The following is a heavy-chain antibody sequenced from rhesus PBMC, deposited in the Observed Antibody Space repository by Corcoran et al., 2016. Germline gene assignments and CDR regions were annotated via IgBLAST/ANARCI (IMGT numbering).Heavy chain of an antibody. V-gene: IGHV3-54*02. CDR3: TRFDY. Sequence: EVQLVESGGGLAQPGGSLRLSCVGSGFTFSIYGFHWVRQAEGKGVGWVADISSDESKKDFADSVKERITISRDNSKNTLYLQMSNLRVEDTAVYYCTRFDYWGQGVLVTVSS. CDR1: GFTFSIYG. J-gene: IGHJ4*01. CDR2: ISSDESKK.